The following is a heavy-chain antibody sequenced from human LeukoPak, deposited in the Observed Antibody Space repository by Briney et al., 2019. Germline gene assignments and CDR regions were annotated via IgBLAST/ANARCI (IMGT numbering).Heavy chain of an antibody. CDR1: GFTFSTYA. CDR3: ARGVYRSGWADDASDI. J-gene: IGHJ3*02. D-gene: IGHD6-19*01. CDR2: IWYDGSDK. Sequence: GGSLRLSCAASGFTFSTYAMHWVRQAPGKGLEWVAVIWYDGSDKYYADSVKGRFTISRDNSKNTLYLQMNSLSAEDTAVYYCARGVYRSGWADDASDIWGQGTMVSVSS. V-gene: IGHV3-33*01.